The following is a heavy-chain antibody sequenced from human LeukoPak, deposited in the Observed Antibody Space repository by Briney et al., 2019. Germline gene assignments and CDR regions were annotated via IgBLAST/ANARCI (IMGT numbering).Heavy chain of an antibody. Sequence: GGSLRLSCAASGFTVSSNYMSWVRQAPGKGLEWVSVIYSGGSTYYADSVKGRFTISRDNSKNTLHLQMNSLRAEDTAVYYCARAYCGGDCYFPYYFDYWGQGTLVTVSS. D-gene: IGHD2-21*02. CDR3: ARAYCGGDCYFPYYFDY. CDR2: IYSGGST. V-gene: IGHV3-66*01. CDR1: GFTVSSNY. J-gene: IGHJ4*02.